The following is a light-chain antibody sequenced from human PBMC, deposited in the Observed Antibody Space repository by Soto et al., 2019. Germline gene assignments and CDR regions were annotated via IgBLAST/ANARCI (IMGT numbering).Light chain of an antibody. Sequence: QSVLTQPRSVSGSPGQSVTISCTGTSSDVGGYNYVSWYQQHPGKALKLMIYDVSKRPSGVPDRFSGSKSGNTASLTISGLQAEDEADYYCCSYAGSYTWVFGGGTKVTVL. J-gene: IGLJ3*02. CDR1: SSDVGGYNY. V-gene: IGLV2-11*01. CDR3: CSYAGSYTWV. CDR2: DVS.